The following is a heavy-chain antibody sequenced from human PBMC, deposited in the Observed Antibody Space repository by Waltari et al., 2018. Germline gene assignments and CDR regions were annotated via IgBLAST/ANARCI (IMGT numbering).Heavy chain of an antibody. J-gene: IGHJ4*02. CDR3: ARDGSGGTNY. CDR2: IKQDGSEK. Sequence: EVQLVESGGGLVQPGGSLRLSCAASGFPLSSYWMSWVRQAPGKGLEWVANIKQDGSEKYYVDSVKGRFTISRDNAKNSLYLQMNSLRAEDTAVYYCARDGSGGTNYWGQGTLVTVSS. D-gene: IGHD2-15*01. V-gene: IGHV3-7*01. CDR1: GFPLSSYW.